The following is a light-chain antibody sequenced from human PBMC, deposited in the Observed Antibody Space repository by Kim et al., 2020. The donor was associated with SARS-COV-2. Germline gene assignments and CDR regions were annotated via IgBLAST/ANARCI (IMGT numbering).Light chain of an antibody. Sequence: GQKVTIACTASRSNIGENYVYGYQQVPGTAPKLLIYRSYQRPSGVPARFSGSKSGTSAALAISGLRSEDDADYYCAAWDGSLNGPVFGGGTKLTVL. J-gene: IGLJ3*02. CDR1: RSNIGENY. V-gene: IGLV1-47*01. CDR2: RSY. CDR3: AAWDGSLNGPV.